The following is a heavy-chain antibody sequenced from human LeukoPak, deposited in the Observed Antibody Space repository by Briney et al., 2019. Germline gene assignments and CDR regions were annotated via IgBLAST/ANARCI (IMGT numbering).Heavy chain of an antibody. Sequence: GGSLRLSCAASGLPFSIYSMNGVRHAPGKGREGGSYISSGGGGTYYADSVKGRFTISRDNAKNSLYLQMNSLRDEDTAVYFCATARSSGWVIDSWGQGTLVTVSS. CDR1: GLPFSIYS. V-gene: IGHV3-48*02. D-gene: IGHD6-19*01. J-gene: IGHJ4*02. CDR2: ISSGGGGT. CDR3: ATARSSGWVIDS.